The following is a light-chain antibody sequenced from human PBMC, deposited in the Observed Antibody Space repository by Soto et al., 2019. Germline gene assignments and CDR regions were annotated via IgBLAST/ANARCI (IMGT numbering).Light chain of an antibody. CDR3: QQSFLTPFT. Sequence: DIQMNQSPTSLSASVGDRVTITCRASQTLDTYLNWVQHRPCHGPKLLIFAASKLQTGVPFRFSGSGSGTEFTLTISSLQPEDFATYYCQQSFLTPFTFGGGTRVEIK. CDR2: AAS. CDR1: QTLDTY. V-gene: IGKV1-39*01. J-gene: IGKJ4*01.